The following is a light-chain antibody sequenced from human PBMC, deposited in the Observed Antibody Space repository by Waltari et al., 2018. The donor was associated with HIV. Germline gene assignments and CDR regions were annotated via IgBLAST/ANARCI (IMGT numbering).Light chain of an antibody. Sequence: QSALTQPASVSGSPGQSIAISCTGANTDIGLYNLVSWYRQHPDNAPQLVIYGVKTLPSGVSDRFSGSKSVNTASLTISSLQAEDEADYYCSSYTNTDILLFGGGTKLTVL. J-gene: IGLJ2*01. CDR2: GVK. CDR1: NTDIGLYNL. CDR3: SSYTNTDILL. V-gene: IGLV2-14*01.